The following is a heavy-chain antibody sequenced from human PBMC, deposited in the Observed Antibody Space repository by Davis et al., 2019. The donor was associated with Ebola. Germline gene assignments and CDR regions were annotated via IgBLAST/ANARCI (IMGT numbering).Heavy chain of an antibody. Sequence: GGSLRLSCAASGFTFTDYYMGWIRQAPGKGLEWVSYISGDSLYTNYADSVKGRFTISRDNAKNSLYLQMNSLRDEDTAVYYCAGLEGILEWLSAEYFQHWGQGTLVTVSS. CDR2: ISGDSLYT. D-gene: IGHD3-3*01. V-gene: IGHV3-11*06. J-gene: IGHJ1*01. CDR3: AGLEGILEWLSAEYFQH. CDR1: GFTFTDYY.